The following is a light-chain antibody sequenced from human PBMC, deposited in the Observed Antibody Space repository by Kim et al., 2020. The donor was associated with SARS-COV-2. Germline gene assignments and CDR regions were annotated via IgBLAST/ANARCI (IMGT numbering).Light chain of an antibody. CDR2: DVA. CDR3: CSYAGSNTFVV. J-gene: IGLJ2*01. Sequence: QSALTQPRSVSWSPGQSVTISCTGTSSDVGGWNYVSWYQQHPDKAPKLIIYDVAKRPSGVPNRFSGSKSGNTASLTISGLQTEDEADYYCCSYAGSNTFVVFGGGTMLTVL. CDR1: SSDVGGWNY. V-gene: IGLV2-11*01.